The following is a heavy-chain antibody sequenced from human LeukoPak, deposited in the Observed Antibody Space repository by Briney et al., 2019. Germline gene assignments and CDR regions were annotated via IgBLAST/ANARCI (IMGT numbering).Heavy chain of an antibody. CDR1: GDSVSSNSAT. Sequence: SQTLSLTCAISGDSVSSNSATWNWIRQSPSRGLEWLGRTYYRSKWYNDYAVSVKSRITINPDTSKNQFYLQLNSVTPEDTAVYYCARAESYCYYSYVDLWGLGTLVTVSS. CDR2: TYYRSKWYN. CDR3: ARAESYCYYSYVDL. J-gene: IGHJ2*01. D-gene: IGHD5-18*01. V-gene: IGHV6-1*01.